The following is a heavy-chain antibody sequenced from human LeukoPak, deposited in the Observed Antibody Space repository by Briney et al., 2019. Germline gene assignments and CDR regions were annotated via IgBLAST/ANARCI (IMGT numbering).Heavy chain of an antibody. J-gene: IGHJ6*02. CDR3: ARCLGHSGWYTPGDFEYYYYGMDV. CDR1: GYTFTGYY. CDR2: INPNSGGT. V-gene: IGHV1-2*02. D-gene: IGHD6-19*01. Sequence: GASVKVSCKASGYTFTGYYMHWVRQAPGQGLEWMGWINPNSGGTNYAQKFQGRVTMTRDTSISTAYMELSRLRSDDTAVYYCARCLGHSGWYTPGDFEYYYYGMDVWGQGTTVTVSS.